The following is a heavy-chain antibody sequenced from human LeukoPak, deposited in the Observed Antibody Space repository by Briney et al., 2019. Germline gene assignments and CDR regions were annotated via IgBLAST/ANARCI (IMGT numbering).Heavy chain of an antibody. CDR3: ARADTNGWEIDY. J-gene: IGHJ4*02. V-gene: IGHV1-18*01. Sequence: ASVKVSCKASAYTFTSYTISWVRQAPGQGREWMGWISPYNGNTAFAQKLQGRVTMTTDTSTNTAYMELRSLRSDDTAVYYCARADTNGWEIDYWGQGTLVTVSS. D-gene: IGHD6-19*01. CDR2: ISPYNGNT. CDR1: AYTFTSYT.